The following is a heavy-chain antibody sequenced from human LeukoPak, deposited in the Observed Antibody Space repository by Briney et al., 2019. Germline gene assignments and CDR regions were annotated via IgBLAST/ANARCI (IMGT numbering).Heavy chain of an antibody. Sequence: SETLSLTCAVYGGSFSGYYWSWIRQPPGKGLEWIGEINHSGSTNYNPSLKSRVTISVDTSKNQFSLKLSSVTAADTAVYYCARCIAAAGIDYWGQGTLVTVSS. D-gene: IGHD6-13*01. J-gene: IGHJ4*02. CDR1: GGSFSGYY. CDR3: ARCIAAAGIDY. CDR2: INHSGST. V-gene: IGHV4-34*01.